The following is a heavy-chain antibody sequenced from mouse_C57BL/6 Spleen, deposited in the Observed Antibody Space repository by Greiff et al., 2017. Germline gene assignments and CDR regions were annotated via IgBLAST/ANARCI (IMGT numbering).Heavy chain of an antibody. CDR1: GYAFSSYW. CDR2: IYPGDGDT. CDR3: ARDYGSYLYYFDC. J-gene: IGHJ2*01. Sequence: QVQLKQSGAELVKPGASVKISCKASGYAFSSYWMNWVKQRPGQGLEWIGQIYPGDGDTNYNGKFKGKATLTADKSSSTAYMQLSSLTSEDSAVYFCARDYGSYLYYFDCWGQGATLTVSS. D-gene: IGHD2-1*01. V-gene: IGHV1-80*01.